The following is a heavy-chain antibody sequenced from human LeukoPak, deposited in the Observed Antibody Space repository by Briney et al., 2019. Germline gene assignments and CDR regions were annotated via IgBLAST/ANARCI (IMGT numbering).Heavy chain of an antibody. V-gene: IGHV1-46*01. J-gene: IGHJ6*03. CDR1: GYTFTGYY. CDR3: ARGPRITMIRGGQWYYYMDV. D-gene: IGHD3-10*01. Sequence: ASVKVSCKTSGYTFTGYYMHWVRQAPGQGLEWMGIINPSGGSTNYAQKFQGRVTMTRDTSTSTVYMELSSLRSEDTAVYYCARGPRITMIRGGQWYYYMDVWGKGTTVTI. CDR2: INPSGGST.